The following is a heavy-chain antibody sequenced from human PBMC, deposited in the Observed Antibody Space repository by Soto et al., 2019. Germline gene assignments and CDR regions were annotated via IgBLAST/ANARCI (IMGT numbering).Heavy chain of an antibody. Sequence: GGSLRLSCAASGFTFSSYAMNWVRQAPGKGLEWVAVVSDSGRRTDCAESVKGRFTISRDSSKNTVYLEMNTLRAEDTAVYYCAKDRVAGAIADRFDSWGQGTLVTVSS. CDR1: GFTFSSYA. V-gene: IGHV3-23*01. CDR3: AKDRVAGAIADRFDS. CDR2: VSDSGRRT. J-gene: IGHJ5*01. D-gene: IGHD1-26*01.